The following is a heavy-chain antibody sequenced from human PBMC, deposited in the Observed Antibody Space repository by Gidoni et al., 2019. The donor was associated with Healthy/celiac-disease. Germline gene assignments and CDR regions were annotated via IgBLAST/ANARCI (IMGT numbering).Heavy chain of an antibody. V-gene: IGHV3-74*01. D-gene: IGHD3-22*01. J-gene: IGHJ4*02. CDR3: ARVGPSYYYDSSGYYYLED. Sequence: EVQLVESGGGLVQPGGSLRLSCAASGFTFSSSWMHWVRQAPGKGLVWVSRINSDGSSTSYADSVKGRFTISRDNAKNTLYLQMNSLRAEDTAVYYCARVGPSYYYDSSGYYYLEDWGQGTLVTVSS. CDR2: INSDGSST. CDR1: GFTFSSSW.